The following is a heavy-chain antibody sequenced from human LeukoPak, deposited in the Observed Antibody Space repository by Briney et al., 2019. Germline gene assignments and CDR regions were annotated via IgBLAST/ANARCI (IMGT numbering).Heavy chain of an antibody. CDR2: ISGSGGST. D-gene: IGHD3-22*01. CDR3: AKDHTQYYYDSSGYYYDY. CDR1: GFTFSSYG. V-gene: IGHV3-23*01. Sequence: GGSLRLSCAASGFTFSSYGMSWVRQAPGKGLEWVSAISGSGGSTYYADSVKGRFTISRDNSKNTLYLQMNSLRAEDTAVYYCAKDHTQYYYDSSGYYYDYWGQGTLVTVSS. J-gene: IGHJ4*02.